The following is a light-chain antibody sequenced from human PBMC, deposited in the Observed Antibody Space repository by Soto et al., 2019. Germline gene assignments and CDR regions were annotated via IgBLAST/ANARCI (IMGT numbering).Light chain of an antibody. V-gene: IGKV3-20*01. Sequence: EIVLTQSPGTLSLSPGERATLSCSASQSVSSSDLAWYQQKPGQAPRLLIYGASSRATGIPDRFSGSGSGTDFTLTISRLEPEDFAVYYCQQYGRSPRTFGQGTKVEIK. CDR3: QQYGRSPRT. J-gene: IGKJ1*01. CDR1: QSVSSSD. CDR2: GAS.